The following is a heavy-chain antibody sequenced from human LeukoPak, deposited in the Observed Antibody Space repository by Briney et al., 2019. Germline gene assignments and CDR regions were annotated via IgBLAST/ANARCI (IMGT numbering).Heavy chain of an antibody. CDR1: GFTFSSYS. Sequence: GGSLRLSCAASGFTFSSYSMNWVRQAPGKGLEWVSSISSSSSYIYYADSVKGRLTISRDNAKNSLYLQMNSLRAEDTAVYYCARDALTTSRVVVVPAASDYWGQGTLVTVSS. CDR2: ISSSSSYI. J-gene: IGHJ4*02. D-gene: IGHD2-2*01. V-gene: IGHV3-21*01. CDR3: ARDALTTSRVVVVPAASDY.